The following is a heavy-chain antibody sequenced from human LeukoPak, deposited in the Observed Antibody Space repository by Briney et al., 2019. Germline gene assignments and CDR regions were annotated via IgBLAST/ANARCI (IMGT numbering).Heavy chain of an antibody. V-gene: IGHV3-33*01. CDR3: ARALFNYDSRGLTY. J-gene: IGHJ4*02. CDR1: GFAFSSYG. Sequence: GRSLRLSCAASGFAFSSYGMHWVRQAPGKGLEWVALIWYDGSNKYYADSVKGRFTISRDNSKNTLYLQMNSLRAEDTAVYYCARALFNYDSRGLTYWGQGTLVTVSS. D-gene: IGHD3-22*01. CDR2: IWYDGSNK.